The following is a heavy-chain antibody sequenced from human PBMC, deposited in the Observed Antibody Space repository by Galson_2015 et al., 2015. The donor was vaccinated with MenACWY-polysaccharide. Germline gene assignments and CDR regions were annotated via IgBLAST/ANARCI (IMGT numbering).Heavy chain of an antibody. CDR1: GFTFSSYR. D-gene: IGHD3-22*01. J-gene: IGHJ4*02. CDR2: ISSSGSYI. V-gene: IGHV3-21*01. CDR3: AREDSGGYYQLDY. Sequence: SLRLSCAASGFTFSSYRMNWVRQAPGRGLEWVSSISSSGSYIYYADSVKGRFIISRDNAKNSLYLQMNSLRAEDTAVYYCAREDSGGYYQLDYWGQGTLVTVSS.